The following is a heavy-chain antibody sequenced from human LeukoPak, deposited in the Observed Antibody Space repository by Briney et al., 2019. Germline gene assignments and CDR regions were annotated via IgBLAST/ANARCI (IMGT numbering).Heavy chain of an antibody. Sequence: GGSLRLSCAASGFTFDDYAMHWVRQAPGKGLEWVSGISWNSGSIGYADSVKGRLTISRDNAKNSLYLQMNSLRAEDTALYYCAKGPGGQQLAPFDYWGQGTLVTVS. V-gene: IGHV3-9*01. J-gene: IGHJ4*02. CDR2: ISWNSGSI. CDR3: AKGPGGQQLAPFDY. D-gene: IGHD6-13*01. CDR1: GFTFDDYA.